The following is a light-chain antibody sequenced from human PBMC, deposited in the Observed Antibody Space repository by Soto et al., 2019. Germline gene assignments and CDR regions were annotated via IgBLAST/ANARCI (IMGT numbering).Light chain of an antibody. V-gene: IGKV3-15*01. J-gene: IGKJ1*01. CDR1: HSVDIN. Sequence: IVLTQSPGALSVSPGDRVTLSCRPSHSVDINLAWYQQRAGQALRLLVDGASTKATDMPGRFTGSGSGTDFTLTISRLEAEDFAVYYCHQYGYLGTFGQGTKVDIK. CDR2: GAS. CDR3: HQYGYLGT.